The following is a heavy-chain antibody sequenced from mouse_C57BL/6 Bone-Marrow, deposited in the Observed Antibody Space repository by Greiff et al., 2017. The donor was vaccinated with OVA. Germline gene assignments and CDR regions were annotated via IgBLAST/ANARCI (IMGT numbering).Heavy chain of an antibody. CDR2: ISSGGDYI. CDR3: TRAITTVVATNYFDY. Sequence: EVKLVESGEGLVKPGGSLKLSCAASGFTFSSYAMSWVRQTPEKRLEWVAYISSGGDYIYYADTVKGRFTISRDNARNTLYLQMSSLKSEDTAMYYCTRAITTVVATNYFDYWGQGTTLTVSS. J-gene: IGHJ2*01. V-gene: IGHV5-9-1*02. D-gene: IGHD1-1*01. CDR1: GFTFSSYA.